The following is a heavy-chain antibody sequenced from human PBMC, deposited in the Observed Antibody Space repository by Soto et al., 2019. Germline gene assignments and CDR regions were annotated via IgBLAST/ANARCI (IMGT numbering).Heavy chain of an antibody. J-gene: IGHJ4*02. CDR2: IYHSGST. CDR3: ARARHGGPFGY. Sequence: QLQLQESGSGLVKPSQTLSLTCAVSGGSISSGGYSWSWIRQPPGKGLEGIGYIYHSGSTYYNPSLKSRVTISVDRSKNQFSLKLSSVTAADTAVDYCARARHGGPFGYWGQGTLVTVSS. CDR1: GGSISSGGYS. V-gene: IGHV4-30-2*01. D-gene: IGHD2-15*01.